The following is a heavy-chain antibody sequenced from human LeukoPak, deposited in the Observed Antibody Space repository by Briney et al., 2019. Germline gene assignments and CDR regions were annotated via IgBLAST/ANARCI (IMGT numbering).Heavy chain of an antibody. Sequence: GGSLRLSCAASGFTFSSYSMNWVRQAPGKGLEWVSYITGSTSTIYYADSVKGRFTISRDNAKNSLYLQMNSLRAEDTAVYYCAGDVRWSNDYWGQGTLVTVSS. V-gene: IGHV3-48*04. CDR3: AGDVRWSNDY. CDR1: GFTFSSYS. CDR2: ITGSTSTI. D-gene: IGHD3-10*02. J-gene: IGHJ4*02.